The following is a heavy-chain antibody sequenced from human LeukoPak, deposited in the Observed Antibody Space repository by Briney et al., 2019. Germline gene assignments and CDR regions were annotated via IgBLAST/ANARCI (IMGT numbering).Heavy chain of an antibody. D-gene: IGHD1-7*01. Sequence: SETLSLTCTVSGGSISXXXXXXIRQPPGKXLEXXXYIYYSGSTNYNPSLKSRVXISVDTSKNHFSLKLSSVTAADTAVYYCARLNNWNSYYFDYWGQGTLVTVSS. CDR3: ARLNNWNSYYFDY. J-gene: IGHJ4*02. CDR2: IYYSGST. V-gene: IGHV4-59*08. CDR1: GGSISXXX.